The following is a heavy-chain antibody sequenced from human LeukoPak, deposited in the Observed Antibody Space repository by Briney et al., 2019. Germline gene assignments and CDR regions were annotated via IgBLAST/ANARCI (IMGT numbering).Heavy chain of an antibody. D-gene: IGHD4-17*01. Sequence: GGSLRLSCAASGFTFSSYGMHWVRQAPGKGLEWVAVISYDGSNKYYADSVKGRFTISRDNSKNTLYLQMNSLRAEDTAVYYCARDFPYGDSALDYWGQGTLVTVSS. CDR1: GFTFSSYG. CDR2: ISYDGSNK. J-gene: IGHJ4*02. CDR3: ARDFPYGDSALDY. V-gene: IGHV3-30*03.